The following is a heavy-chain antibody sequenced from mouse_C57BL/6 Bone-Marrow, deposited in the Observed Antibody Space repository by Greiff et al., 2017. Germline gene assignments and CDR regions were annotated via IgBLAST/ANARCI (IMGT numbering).Heavy chain of an antibody. Sequence: QVQLQQPGAELVKPGASVTLSCKASGYTFTSYWMYWVKQRPGQGLEWIGMIHPNSGSTNYNEKFKSKATLTVDKASSTAYMPLSSLTSEYSAVYYCASWLLLYWGQGTTLTVSS. CDR2: IHPNSGST. V-gene: IGHV1-64*01. D-gene: IGHD2-3*01. CDR1: GYTFTSYW. CDR3: ASWLLLY. J-gene: IGHJ2*01.